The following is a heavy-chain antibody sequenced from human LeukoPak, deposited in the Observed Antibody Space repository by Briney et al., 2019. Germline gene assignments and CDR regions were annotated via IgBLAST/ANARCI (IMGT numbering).Heavy chain of an antibody. CDR2: IYYSGST. J-gene: IGHJ5*02. CDR3: ARDGEGSGFVP. Sequence: SETLSLTCTVSGGSISSGGYYWSWIRQHPGKGLEWLGCIYYSGSTYYNPSLKSRVTISVDTSKNQFSLKLSSVTAADTAVYYCARDGEGSGFVPWGQGTLVTVSS. V-gene: IGHV4-31*03. D-gene: IGHD3-10*01. CDR1: GGSISSGGYY.